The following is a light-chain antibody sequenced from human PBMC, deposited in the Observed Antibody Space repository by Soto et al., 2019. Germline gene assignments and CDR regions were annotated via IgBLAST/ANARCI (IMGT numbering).Light chain of an antibody. J-gene: IGLJ3*02. CDR1: SSDVGGYHY. Sequence: QSVLTQPASVSGSRGQSITISCTGTSSDVGGYHYVSWYQQHPGKAPKLIISDVSNRPSGVSYRFSGSKSGNTASLTISGLQADDEADYYCSSYTDSGTVVFGGGTKLTVL. CDR2: DVS. CDR3: SSYTDSGTVV. V-gene: IGLV2-14*03.